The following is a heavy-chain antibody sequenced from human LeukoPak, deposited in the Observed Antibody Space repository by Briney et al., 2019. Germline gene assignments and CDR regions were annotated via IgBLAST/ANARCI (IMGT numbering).Heavy chain of an antibody. CDR1: GYTFTSYD. CDR3: AGAGLLWFGEFGVWFDP. Sequence: ASVKVSCKASGYTFTSYDINWVRQATGQGLERMGWMNPNSGNTGYAQKFQGRVTMTRNTSISTAYMELSSLRSEDTAVYYCAGAGLLWFGEFGVWFDPWGQGTLVTASS. J-gene: IGHJ5*02. D-gene: IGHD3-10*01. V-gene: IGHV1-8*01. CDR2: MNPNSGNT.